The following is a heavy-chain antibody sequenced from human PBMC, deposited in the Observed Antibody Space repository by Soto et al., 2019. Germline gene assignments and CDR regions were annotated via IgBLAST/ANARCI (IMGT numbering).Heavy chain of an antibody. CDR2: ISGSGGST. CDR3: ATGRGVNFYYGMDV. CDR1: GFTFSSYA. V-gene: IGHV3-23*01. D-gene: IGHD3-10*01. Sequence: EVQLLESGGGLVQPGGSLRLSCAASGFTFSSYAMSWVRQAPGKGLEWVSAISGSGGSTYYADSVKGRFTISRDTSKNTLYLQMNSLRAEDTAVYYCATGRGVNFYYGMDVWGQGTTVTVSS. J-gene: IGHJ6*02.